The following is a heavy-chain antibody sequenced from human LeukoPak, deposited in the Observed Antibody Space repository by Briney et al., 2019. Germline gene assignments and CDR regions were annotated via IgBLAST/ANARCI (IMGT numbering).Heavy chain of an antibody. V-gene: IGHV1-46*01. Sequence: ASVKVSCKASGYTFTSYDINWVRQAPGQGLEWRGIINPSGGSTSYAKKFQGRVTMTRDMSTSTVYMELSSLRSEDTAVYYCARGFDWLLSYFDYWGQGTLVTVSS. J-gene: IGHJ4*02. CDR2: INPSGGST. CDR1: GYTFTSYD. D-gene: IGHD3-9*01. CDR3: ARGFDWLLSYFDY.